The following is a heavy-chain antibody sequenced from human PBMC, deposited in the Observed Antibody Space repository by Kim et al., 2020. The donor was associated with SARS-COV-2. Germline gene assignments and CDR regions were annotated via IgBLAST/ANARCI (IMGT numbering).Heavy chain of an antibody. CDR2: IYSGST. CDR1: GGSISSRSYS. V-gene: IGHV4-39*07. Sequence: SETLSLTCTVSGGSISSRSYSWGWIRQPPGKGLEWIGSIYSGSTYYNPSLKSRVTMSVDTSKSQFSLKLNSMTAADTAVYYCARLFDVWGQGTTVTVSS. J-gene: IGHJ6*02. CDR3: ARLFDV.